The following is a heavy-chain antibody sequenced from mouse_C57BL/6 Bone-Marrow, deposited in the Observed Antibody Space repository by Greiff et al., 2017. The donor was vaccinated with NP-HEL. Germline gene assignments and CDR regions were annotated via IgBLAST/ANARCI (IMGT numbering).Heavy chain of an antibody. CDR2: IRNKANGYTT. V-gene: IGHV7-3*01. J-gene: IGHJ1*03. D-gene: IGHD2-3*01. Sequence: EVKLVESGGGLVQPGGSLSLSCAASGFTFTDYYMSWVRQPPGKALEWLGFIRNKANGYTTEYSASVKGRFTISRDNSQSILYLQMNALRAEDSATYYCARWGSYDGYYVWYFDVWGTGTTVTVSS. CDR1: GFTFTDYY. CDR3: ARWGSYDGYYVWYFDV.